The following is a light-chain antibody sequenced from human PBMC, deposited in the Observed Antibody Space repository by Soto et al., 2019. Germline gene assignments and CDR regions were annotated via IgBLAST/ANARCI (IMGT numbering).Light chain of an antibody. CDR3: QQYNSYSRT. V-gene: IGKV4-1*01. J-gene: IGKJ1*01. Sequence: EIGMTQSPASLAVSLGERATINCKSSQSVLYSSNNKNYLAWYQQKPGQPPKLLIYWASTRESGVPDRFSGSGSGTEFTLTISSLQPDDFATYYCQQYNSYSRTFGQGTKV. CDR1: QSVLYSSNNKNY. CDR2: WAS.